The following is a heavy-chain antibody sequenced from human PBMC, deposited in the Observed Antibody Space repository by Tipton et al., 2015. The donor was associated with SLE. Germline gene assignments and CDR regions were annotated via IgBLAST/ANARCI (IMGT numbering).Heavy chain of an antibody. J-gene: IGHJ3*02. CDR1: GGTISSDPYY. D-gene: IGHD1-1*01. V-gene: IGHV4-39*02. Sequence: TLSLTCTVSGGTISSDPYYWGWIRQPPGKGLEWIGSSYHRGNTYYNPSPKSRVTITLDTSKNHFSLKMNSVTAADTAIYYCARGSFFIPTWTQDAFDIWGQGTLVTVSS. CDR3: ARGSFFIPTWTQDAFDI. CDR2: SYHRGNT.